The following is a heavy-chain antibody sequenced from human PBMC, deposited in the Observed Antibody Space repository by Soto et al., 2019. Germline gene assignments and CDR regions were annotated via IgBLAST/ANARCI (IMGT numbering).Heavy chain of an antibody. Sequence: QVQLQESGPGLVKPSETLSLTFTASGGSISSYYWSWIRQPPGKGLEWIGYIYYSGSTNYNPSLKSRVTISVDTSKNQFSLKLSSVTAADTAVYYCARTLYSYGPRFDYWGQGTLVTVSS. V-gene: IGHV4-59*01. CDR3: ARTLYSYGPRFDY. D-gene: IGHD5-18*01. J-gene: IGHJ4*02. CDR2: IYYSGST. CDR1: GGSISSYY.